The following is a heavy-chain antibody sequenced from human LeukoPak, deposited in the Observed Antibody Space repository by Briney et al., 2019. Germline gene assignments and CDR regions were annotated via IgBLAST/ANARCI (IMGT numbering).Heavy chain of an antibody. D-gene: IGHD1-1*01. J-gene: IGHJ1*01. CDR2: INHSGST. V-gene: IGHV4-34*01. CDR1: GGSLSGYY. Sequence: PSETLSLTCAVYGGSLSGYYWSWIRQPPGKGLEWIGEINHSGSTNYNPSLKSRVTISVDMSKNQISLKLSSVTAADTAVYYCARRSGYGYFQHWGQGTLDTVSS. CDR3: ARRSGYGYFQH.